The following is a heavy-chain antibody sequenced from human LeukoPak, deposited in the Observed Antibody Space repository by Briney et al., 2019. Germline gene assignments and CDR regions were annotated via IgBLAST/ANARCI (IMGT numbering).Heavy chain of an antibody. V-gene: IGHV3-30*02. D-gene: IGHD3-10*01. J-gene: IGHJ4*02. CDR2: IRYDGSNK. CDR3: ARGRGLPGPLDY. CDR1: GFTFSSYG. Sequence: GGSLRLSCAASGFTFSSYGMHWVRQAPGKGLEWVAFIRYDGSNKYYADSVKGRFTISRDNSKNTLYLQMNSLRAEDTAVYYCARGRGLPGPLDYWGQGTLVTVSS.